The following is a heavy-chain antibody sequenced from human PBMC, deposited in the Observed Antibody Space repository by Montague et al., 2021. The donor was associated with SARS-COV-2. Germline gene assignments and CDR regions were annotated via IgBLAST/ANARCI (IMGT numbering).Heavy chain of an antibody. CDR2: IYNSGST. J-gene: IGHJ3*02. CDR1: GGSISRYS. CDR3: ARVGRGSSWYEGGFDN. Sequence: ETLSLSCTVSGGSISRYSWTWIRQPPGKGLEWIGYIYNSGSTNYDPSLTSRVTISVDTSKNQFSLKLSSVAAADTAVYYCARVGRGSSWYEGGFDNWGQGTMVTVSS. V-gene: IGHV4-59*01. D-gene: IGHD6-13*01.